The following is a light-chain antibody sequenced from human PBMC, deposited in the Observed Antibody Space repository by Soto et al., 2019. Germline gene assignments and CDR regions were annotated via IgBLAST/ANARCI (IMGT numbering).Light chain of an antibody. Sequence: DIVMTQSPDSLAVSLGERATINCKSSQSILHSSNNKNYLAWYQEKPGQPPKLLIYWASTRESGVPDRFSGSGSGTDFALTISSLQAEDVAIYYCQQYSSIPLTFGGGTKVEIK. J-gene: IGKJ4*01. CDR1: QSILHSSNNKNY. CDR3: QQYSSIPLT. CDR2: WAS. V-gene: IGKV4-1*01.